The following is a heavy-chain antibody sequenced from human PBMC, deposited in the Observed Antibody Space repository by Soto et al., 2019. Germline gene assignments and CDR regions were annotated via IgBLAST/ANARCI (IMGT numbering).Heavy chain of an antibody. J-gene: IGHJ4*02. CDR1: GGSISSYY. V-gene: IGHV4-59*01. CDR2: IYYSGST. D-gene: IGHD5-12*01. CDR3: ARYGYSGYDWWGTFDY. Sequence: SETLSLTCTVSGGSISSYYWSWIRQPPGKGLEWIGYIYYSGSTNYNPSLKSRVTISVDTSKNQFSLKLSSVTAADTAVYYCARYGYSGYDWWGTFDYWGQGTLVTVSS.